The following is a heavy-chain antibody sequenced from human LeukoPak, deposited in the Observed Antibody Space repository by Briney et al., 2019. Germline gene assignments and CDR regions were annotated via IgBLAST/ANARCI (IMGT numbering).Heavy chain of an antibody. Sequence: SETLSLTCTVSGGSISSSSYYWGWIRQPPGKGLEWIGSIYYSGSTYYNPSLKSRVTISVDTSKNQFSLELSSVTAADTAVYYCARLLRYFDWLFDYWGQGTLVTVSS. CDR3: ARLLRYFDWLFDY. CDR2: IYYSGST. CDR1: GGSISSSSYY. D-gene: IGHD3-9*01. J-gene: IGHJ4*02. V-gene: IGHV4-39*01.